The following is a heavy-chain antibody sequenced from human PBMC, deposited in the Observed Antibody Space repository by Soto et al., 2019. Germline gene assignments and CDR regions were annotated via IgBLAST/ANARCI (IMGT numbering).Heavy chain of an antibody. Sequence: PSVKFSCKQDAFSFTTYHIHCVRHAPGQVLEWMGLINPDAGATNYAQRFQGRLRLTRDTSTSTVYMELRSLRFDDTAVYYCARGDIVLVPASEGNWFDPWGQGTLVTVSS. CDR3: ARGDIVLVPASEGNWFDP. V-gene: IGHV1-46*01. CDR1: AFSFTTYH. CDR2: INPDAGAT. J-gene: IGHJ5*02. D-gene: IGHD2-2*01.